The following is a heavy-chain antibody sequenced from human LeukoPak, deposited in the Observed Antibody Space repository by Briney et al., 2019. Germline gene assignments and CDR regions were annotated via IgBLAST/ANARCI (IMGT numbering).Heavy chain of an antibody. Sequence: PGGSLRLSCAASGFTFSSSSMSWVRQAPGKGLEWVSVISESGGSTDYADSVKGRFTISRDNSKNTLYLQMNSLRAEDTAVYYCAKGSGWYVWGQGTLVTVSS. CDR2: ISESGGST. D-gene: IGHD6-19*01. V-gene: IGHV3-23*01. CDR1: GFTFSSSS. J-gene: IGHJ4*02. CDR3: AKGSGWYV.